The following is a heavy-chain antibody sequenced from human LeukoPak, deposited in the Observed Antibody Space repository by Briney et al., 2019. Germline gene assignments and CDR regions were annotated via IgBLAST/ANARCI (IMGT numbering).Heavy chain of an antibody. V-gene: IGHV1-2*02. CDR1: GYTFTGYY. Sequence: GASVKVSCKASGYTFTGYYMHWVRQAPGQGLEWMGWINPNSGGTNYAQKFQGRVTMTRDTSISTAYMELSRLRSDDTAVYYCARGDDYGDQPLDYWGQGTLVTVSS. J-gene: IGHJ4*02. D-gene: IGHD4-17*01. CDR3: ARGDDYGDQPLDY. CDR2: INPNSGGT.